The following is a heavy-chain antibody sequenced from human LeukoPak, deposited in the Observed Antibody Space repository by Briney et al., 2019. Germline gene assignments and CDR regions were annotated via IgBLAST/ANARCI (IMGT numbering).Heavy chain of an antibody. CDR1: GFSFSNYW. J-gene: IGHJ4*02. CDR3: ARDKIVGATNFDY. CDR2: IKQDGSEK. D-gene: IGHD1-26*01. Sequence: GGSLRLSCAASGFSFSNYWMSWVRQVPGKGLEWVANIKQDGSEKYCVDSVKGRFTISRDNAKNSLYLQMNSLRAEDTAIYYCARDKIVGATNFDYWGQGTLVTVSS. V-gene: IGHV3-7*03.